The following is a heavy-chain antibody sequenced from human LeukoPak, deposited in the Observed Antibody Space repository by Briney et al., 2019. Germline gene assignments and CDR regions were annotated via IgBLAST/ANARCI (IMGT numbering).Heavy chain of an antibody. V-gene: IGHV4-59*11. CDR3: ARDPTTVTKGLDL. J-gene: IGHJ3*01. CDR2: ISYIGST. D-gene: IGHD4-17*01. CDR1: GDSLSSHY. Sequence: SETLSLTCSVSGDSLSSHYWSWIRQSPGKGLEWIGYISYIGSTNYNPSLKSRVTISVDTSKNQFSLKLRSVTAADAAVYFCARDPTTVTKGLDLWGQGTVVTVSS.